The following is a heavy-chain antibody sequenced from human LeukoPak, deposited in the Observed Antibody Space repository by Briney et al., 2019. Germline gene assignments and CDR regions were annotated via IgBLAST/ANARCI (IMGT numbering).Heavy chain of an antibody. CDR2: IYHSGST. J-gene: IGHJ4*02. D-gene: IGHD2-21*02. CDR1: GGSISSSNW. CDR3: AREEYCGGDCYSGFDY. V-gene: IGHV4-4*02. Sequence: TSETLSLTCAVSGGSISSSNWWSWARQPPGKGLEWIGEIYHSGSTNYNPSLKSRVTISVDKSKNQFSLKLSSVTAADTAVYYCAREEYCGGDCYSGFDYWGQGTLVTVSS.